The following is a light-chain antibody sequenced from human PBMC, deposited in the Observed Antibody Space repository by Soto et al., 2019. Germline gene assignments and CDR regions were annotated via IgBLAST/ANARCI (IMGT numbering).Light chain of an antibody. V-gene: IGKV3-15*01. CDR1: QTVSRS. J-gene: IGKJ1*01. CDR2: GAS. CDR3: HHYNNWPRT. Sequence: VVLTQSPATLYVSPGERATVYCGASQTVSRSLAWYQQKPGQAPRLLIYGASMRATGVPDRFSGSGSGTDFTLTISSLQSEDFAVYYCHHYNNWPRTFGQGTKVDIK.